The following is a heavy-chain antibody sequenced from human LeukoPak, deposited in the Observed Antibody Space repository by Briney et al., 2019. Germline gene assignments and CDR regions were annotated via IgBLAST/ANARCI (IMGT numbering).Heavy chain of an antibody. CDR2: INDSGST. J-gene: IGHJ4*02. D-gene: IGHD3-9*01. CDR3: ARTTGYQYYFDY. CDR1: GGSISRNH. V-gene: IGHV4-34*01. Sequence: PSETLSLTCTVSGGSISRNHWTWIRQPPGKGLEWIGEINDSGSTNYNPSLKSRVTMSVDTSKNQFSLKLSSVTAADTAVYYCARTTGYQYYFDYWGQGTLVTVSS.